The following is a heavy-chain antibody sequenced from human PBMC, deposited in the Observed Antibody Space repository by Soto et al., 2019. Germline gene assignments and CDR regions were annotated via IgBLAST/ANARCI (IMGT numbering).Heavy chain of an antibody. Sequence: SGGALRLSCAAPGFTFSSYAMSWVRQAPGKGLEWVSIITSDGRTYYADSVKGRFTISRNNSKNTVYLQMNSLRAEDTAVYYCAKDYSTVTTDPLSVVLFDYWGQGALVTVSS. V-gene: IGHV3-23*01. CDR3: AKDYSTVTTDPLSVVLFDY. J-gene: IGHJ4*02. CDR2: ITSDGRT. CDR1: GFTFSSYA. D-gene: IGHD4-17*01.